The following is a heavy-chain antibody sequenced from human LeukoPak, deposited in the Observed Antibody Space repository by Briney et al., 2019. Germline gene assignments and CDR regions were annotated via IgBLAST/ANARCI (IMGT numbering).Heavy chain of an antibody. J-gene: IGHJ6*02. CDR2: VYTSGST. Sequence: SETLSLTCTVSGGSISNYYWSWIRQPADRGLEWIGRVYTSGSTNYNPSLKSRVTMSVDTSKNQFSLNLSSVTAADTAVYYCGRAGIGSSYYYGMDVWGQGTMVTVSS. CDR3: GRAGIGSSYYYGMDV. D-gene: IGHD6-6*01. CDR1: GGSISNYY. V-gene: IGHV4-4*07.